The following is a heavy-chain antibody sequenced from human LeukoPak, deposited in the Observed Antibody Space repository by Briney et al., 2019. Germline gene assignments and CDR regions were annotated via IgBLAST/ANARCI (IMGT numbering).Heavy chain of an antibody. CDR3: ARVGRAFTARSSFFDY. V-gene: IGHV1-2*02. CDR2: INPNSGGT. Sequence: ASVKVSFKASGYTFSGYYMHWVRQAPGQGLEWMGWINPNSGGTNYAQKFQGRVTMTRDTSISTAYMELIRLRSADTAVYYCARVGRAFTARSSFFDYWGQGTLVTVSS. D-gene: IGHD6-6*01. J-gene: IGHJ4*02. CDR1: GYTFSGYY.